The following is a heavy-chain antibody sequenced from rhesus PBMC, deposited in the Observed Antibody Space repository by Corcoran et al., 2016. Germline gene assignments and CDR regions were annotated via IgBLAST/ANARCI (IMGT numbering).Heavy chain of an antibody. V-gene: IGHV4-127*01. CDR3: ARARRGSGWYFDL. CDR2: IGGSSGST. Sequence: VQLQESGPGLVKPSETLSLTCAVSGYSISSGYGWSWIHQPPGKGLEWIGYIGGSSGSTNYNPSLKSRVTISKDTSKNQFSLKLSSGTAADTAVYYCARARRGSGWYFDLWGPGTPITISS. D-gene: IGHD6-31*01. CDR1: GYSISSGYG. J-gene: IGHJ2*01.